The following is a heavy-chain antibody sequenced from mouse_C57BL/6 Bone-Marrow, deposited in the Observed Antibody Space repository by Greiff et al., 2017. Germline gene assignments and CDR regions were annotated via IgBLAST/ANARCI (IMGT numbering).Heavy chain of an antibody. Sequence: QVQLQQPGAELVKPGASVKLSCKASGYTFTSYWMHWVKQRPGQGLEWIGMIHPNSGSTNYNEKFKSKATLTVDKSSSTAYMQLSSLTSEDSAVYYCARSFFTTVALDVWGTGTTVTVSS. CDR3: ARSFFTTVALDV. D-gene: IGHD1-1*01. J-gene: IGHJ1*03. CDR1: GYTFTSYW. V-gene: IGHV1-64*01. CDR2: IHPNSGST.